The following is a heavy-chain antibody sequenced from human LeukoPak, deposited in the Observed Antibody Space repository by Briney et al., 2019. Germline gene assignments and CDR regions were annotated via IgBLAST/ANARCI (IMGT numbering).Heavy chain of an antibody. V-gene: IGHV1-46*01. CDR1: GYTFTNYY. Sequence: ASVKVSCKASGYTFTNYYMHWVRQAPGQGLEWMGIINPGGGNTNYPPKFQGRVTMTRDTSTSTVYMELSSLRSDDTAVYYCARERSGAFWFDPWDQGTLVTVSS. D-gene: IGHD2-15*01. J-gene: IGHJ5*02. CDR2: INPGGGNT. CDR3: ARERSGAFWFDP.